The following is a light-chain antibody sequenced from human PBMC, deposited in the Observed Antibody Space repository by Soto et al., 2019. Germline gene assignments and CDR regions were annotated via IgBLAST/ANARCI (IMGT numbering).Light chain of an antibody. Sequence: QSALTKPASVSGSPGQSITFSCTGTSSDVGGYNYVSWYQHHPGKAPKLMIYVVSNRPSGVSNRFSGSKSGNTASLTISVLQTEGEADYYCSSYTTSNTRQIVLGTGTKVTVL. J-gene: IGLJ1*01. CDR1: SSDVGGYNY. CDR3: SSYTTSNTRQIV. CDR2: VVS. V-gene: IGLV2-14*03.